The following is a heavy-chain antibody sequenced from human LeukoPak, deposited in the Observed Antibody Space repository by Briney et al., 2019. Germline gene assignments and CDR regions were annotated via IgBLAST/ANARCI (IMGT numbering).Heavy chain of an antibody. CDR3: ARSHSGSSWYQPELRFDP. J-gene: IGHJ5*02. Sequence: PSETLSLTCTVSGGSISSSSYYWGWIRQPPGKGLEWIGRIYTSGSTNYNPSLKSRVTMSVDTSKNQFSLKLSSVTAADTAVYYCARSHSGSSWYQPELRFDPWGQGTLVTVSS. V-gene: IGHV4-61*05. CDR1: GGSISSSSYY. CDR2: IYTSGST. D-gene: IGHD6-13*01.